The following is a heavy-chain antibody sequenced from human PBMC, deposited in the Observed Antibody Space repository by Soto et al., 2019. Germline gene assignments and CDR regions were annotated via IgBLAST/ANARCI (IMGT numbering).Heavy chain of an antibody. CDR1: GGSISSFY. D-gene: IGHD6-6*01. CDR2: IYLSGTT. Sequence: SETLSLTCTVSGGSISSFYWNWIRQSAGKGLEWIGRIYLSGTTTYNPSLPSRVTMSVDTSKNQFSLKLSSLTAADTTVYYCARSPTTSSIGTFDIWGQGTMVTVSS. CDR3: ARSPTTSSIGTFDI. V-gene: IGHV4-4*07. J-gene: IGHJ3*02.